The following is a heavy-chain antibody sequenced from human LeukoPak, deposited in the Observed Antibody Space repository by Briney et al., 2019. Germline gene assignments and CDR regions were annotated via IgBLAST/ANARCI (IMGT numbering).Heavy chain of an antibody. CDR1: GYSIISDYY. D-gene: IGHD6-6*01. Sequence: SETLSLTYTVSGYSIISDYYWGWFRLPPGKGLEWVGSINHSGSTYYNPSLKSRVTISVDTSKNQFSLNVSSVTAANTAVYYCARNLEYSTLDYWGQGLLVTVSS. CDR3: ARNLEYSTLDY. J-gene: IGHJ4*02. V-gene: IGHV4-38-2*02. CDR2: INHSGST.